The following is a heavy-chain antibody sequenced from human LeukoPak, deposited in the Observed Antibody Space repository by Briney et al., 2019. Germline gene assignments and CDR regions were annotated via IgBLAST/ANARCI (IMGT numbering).Heavy chain of an antibody. D-gene: IGHD2-8*01. Sequence: PGESLRLSCVASGFTFSRYWMHWVRQAPGKGLVWVSRINSDGSTTIYADSVKGRFTISRDNAKNTLYLQMNSLRAEDTAMYYCARDRLTNDAFDIWGQGTMVIVSS. CDR3: ARDRLTNDAFDI. CDR2: INSDGSTT. J-gene: IGHJ3*02. V-gene: IGHV3-74*01. CDR1: GFTFSRYW.